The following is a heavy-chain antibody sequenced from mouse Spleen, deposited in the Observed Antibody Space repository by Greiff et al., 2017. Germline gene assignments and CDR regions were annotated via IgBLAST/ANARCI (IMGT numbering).Heavy chain of an antibody. D-gene: IGHD2-3*01. CDR1: GYTFTSYY. Sequence: VQVVESGPELVKPGASVRISCKASGYTFTSYYIHWVKQRPGQGLEWIGWIYPGNVNTKYNEKFKGKATLTADKSSSTAYMQLSSLTSEDSAVYFCATGDGYLYYAMDYWGQGTSVTVSS. V-gene: IGHV1S56*01. CDR2: IYPGNVNT. J-gene: IGHJ4*01. CDR3: ATGDGYLYYAMDY.